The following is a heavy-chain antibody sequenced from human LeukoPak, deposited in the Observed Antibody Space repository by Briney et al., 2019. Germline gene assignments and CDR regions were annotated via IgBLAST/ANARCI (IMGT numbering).Heavy chain of an antibody. CDR2: INPNSGGT. J-gene: IGHJ5*02. V-gene: IGHV1-2*02. D-gene: IGHD3-10*01. CDR3: AREVLQITMVRGRLFEP. CDR1: GYTFTGYY. Sequence: ASVKVSCKASGYTFTGYYMHWVRQAPGQGLEWMGWINPNSGGTNDAQKFQGRVTMTRDTSISTAYMELSRLRSDDTAVYYCAREVLQITMVRGRLFEPWGEGTLVTVSS.